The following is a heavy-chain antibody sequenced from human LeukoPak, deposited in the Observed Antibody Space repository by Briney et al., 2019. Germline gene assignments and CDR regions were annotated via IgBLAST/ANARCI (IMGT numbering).Heavy chain of an antibody. J-gene: IGHJ4*02. Sequence: SETLSLTCTVSGGSISSSSYYWGWIRQPPGKGLEWIGSIYYSGSTYYNPSLKSRVTISVDTSKNQFSLKLSSVTAADTAVYYCARFAAMVTLDYWGQGTLVTVSS. D-gene: IGHD5-18*01. CDR2: IYYSGST. V-gene: IGHV4-39*01. CDR3: ARFAAMVTLDY. CDR1: GGSISSSSYY.